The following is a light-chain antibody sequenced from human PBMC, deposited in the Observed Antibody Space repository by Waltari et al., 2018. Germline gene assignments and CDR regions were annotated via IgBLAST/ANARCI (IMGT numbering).Light chain of an antibody. V-gene: IGLV2-14*01. CDR3: SSYTSSSTLYV. CDR1: SSDVGGYNY. Sequence: QSALTQPASVSGSPGQSITISCPGTSSDVGGYNYPSWYQQHPGKAPKLMIYEVSNRPSGVSNRFSGSKSGNTASLTISGLQAEDEADYYCSSYTSSSTLYVFGTGTKVTVL. CDR2: EVS. J-gene: IGLJ1*01.